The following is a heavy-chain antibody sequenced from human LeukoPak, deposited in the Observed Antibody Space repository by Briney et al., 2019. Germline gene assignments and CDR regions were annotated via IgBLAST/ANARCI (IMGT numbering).Heavy chain of an antibody. CDR2: IYTSGST. V-gene: IGHV4-61*02. Sequence: KPSETLSLTCTVSGGSISSGSYYWHWIRQPAGKGLEWIGRIYTSGSTNYNPSLKSRVTISVDTSKNQFSLKLSSVTAADTAVYYCARELSLYYYDSSGYHDYWGQGTLVTVSS. D-gene: IGHD3-22*01. J-gene: IGHJ4*02. CDR1: GGSISSGSYY. CDR3: ARELSLYYYDSSGYHDY.